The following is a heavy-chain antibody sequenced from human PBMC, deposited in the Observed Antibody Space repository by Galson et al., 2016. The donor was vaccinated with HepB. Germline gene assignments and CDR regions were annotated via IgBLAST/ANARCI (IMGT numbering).Heavy chain of an antibody. CDR1: GYPFTSYY. CDR3: VRLLDTSAYSRWFDP. CDR2: INPSGGST. Sequence: SVKVSCKASGYPFTSYYMHWVRQAPGQGLEWMGIINPSGGSTSYAQKFQGRVTMTRDTSTSTVCMELSSLRSEDTAVYYCVRLLDTSAYSRWFDPWGQGTLVTVSS. D-gene: IGHD3-22*01. V-gene: IGHV1-46*01. J-gene: IGHJ5*02.